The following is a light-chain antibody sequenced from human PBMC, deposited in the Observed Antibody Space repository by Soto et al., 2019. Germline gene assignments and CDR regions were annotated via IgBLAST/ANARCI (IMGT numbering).Light chain of an antibody. CDR2: DVS. V-gene: IGLV2-14*01. CDR3: NSYTSSSTYV. J-gene: IGLJ1*01. CDR1: SSDVGGYNY. Sequence: QSALTQPASVSGSPGQSITISCTGTSSDVGGYNYVSWYQQHPGKAPKLVIYDVSNRPSGVSNRFSGSKSGNTASLTISGLQAEDEADYYCNSYTSSSTYVFGTWTKLTVL.